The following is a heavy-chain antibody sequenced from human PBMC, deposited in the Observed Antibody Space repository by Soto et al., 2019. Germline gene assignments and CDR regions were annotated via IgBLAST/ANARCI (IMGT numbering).Heavy chain of an antibody. CDR2: MNPNSGNT. D-gene: IGHD3-3*01. J-gene: IGHJ6*02. V-gene: IGHV1-8*01. CDR1: GYTFTSYD. CDR3: ARDERTPKQTIFGVVDYYFYGMDV. Sequence: QVQLVQSGAEVKKPGASVKVSCKASGYTFTSYDINWVRQATGQGLEWMGWMNPNSGNTGYAQKFQGRVTMTRNTSIRPAXXEXSXXRSEDTAVDYGARDERTPKQTIFGVVDYYFYGMDVWGQGTTVTVSS.